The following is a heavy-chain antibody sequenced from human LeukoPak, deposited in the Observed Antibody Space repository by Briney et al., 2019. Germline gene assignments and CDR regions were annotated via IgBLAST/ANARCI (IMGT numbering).Heavy chain of an antibody. Sequence: SETLSLTCTVSGGSISSSSYYWGWIRQPPGKGLEWIGSIYYSGSTYYNPSLKSRVTISVDTSKNQFSLKLSSVTAADTAVYYCARSSREGELLLAIQYSPHYFDYWGQGTLVTVSS. CDR1: GGSISSSSYY. V-gene: IGHV4-39*01. D-gene: IGHD1-26*01. J-gene: IGHJ4*02. CDR3: ARSSREGELLLAIQYSPHYFDY. CDR2: IYYSGST.